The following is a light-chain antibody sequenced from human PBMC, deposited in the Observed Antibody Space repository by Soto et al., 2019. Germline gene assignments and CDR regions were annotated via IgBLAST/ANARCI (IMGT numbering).Light chain of an antibody. J-gene: IGLJ1*01. CDR1: SSDIGHPNNYNY. CDR3: NSHTSADFRV. V-gene: IGLV2-14*01. CDR2: EVS. Sequence: QSVLTQPASVSGSPGQSITIPCTGTSSDIGHPNNYNYVSWYQHHPGKAPKLIISEVSNRPSGVSNRFSGSKSGYTASLTISGLQSEDEADYYCNSHTSADFRVFGTGTKLTVL.